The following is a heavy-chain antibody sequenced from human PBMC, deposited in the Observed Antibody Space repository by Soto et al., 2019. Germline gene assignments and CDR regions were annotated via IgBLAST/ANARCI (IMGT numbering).Heavy chain of an antibody. CDR2: VSASGLNT. V-gene: IGHV3-23*01. CDR3: AKEGPRRTSGYCFDY. CDR1: GFTFSTYA. J-gene: IGHJ4*02. Sequence: EVQLLESGGKLVQPGGSLTLSCAASGFTFSTYAMAWVRQAPGKGLEWVSGVSASGLNTDYADPVKGRFYISRDNSKNTVSLHMNSLRAEDAALYDCAKEGPRRTSGYCFDYWGQGTPVTVSS. D-gene: IGHD5-12*01.